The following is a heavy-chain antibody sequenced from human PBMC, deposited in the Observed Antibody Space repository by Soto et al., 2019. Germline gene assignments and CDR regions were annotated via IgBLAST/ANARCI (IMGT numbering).Heavy chain of an antibody. CDR3: AKIPYGSGSYHFDY. CDR1: GFTFDNYA. Sequence: EVQLVESGGGLVQPGRSLRLSCTASGFTFDNYAMHWVRQAPGKGLEWVSGISWNSVTKDYADSVKGRFTISRDNAKNSLYLQMNSLRPEDMALYYCAKIPYGSGSYHFDYWGQGTLVTVSS. V-gene: IGHV3-9*03. J-gene: IGHJ4*02. CDR2: ISWNSVTK. D-gene: IGHD3-10*01.